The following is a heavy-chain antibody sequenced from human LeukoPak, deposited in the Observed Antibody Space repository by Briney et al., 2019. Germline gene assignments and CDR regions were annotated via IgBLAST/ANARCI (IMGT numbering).Heavy chain of an antibody. CDR1: GGSFSGYY. CDR3: ARGGPVAATLYY. Sequence: SETLSLTCAVYGGSFSGYYWSWIRQPPGKGLEWIGEINHSGSTNYNPSLKSRVTISVDTSKNQFSLKLSSVTAADTAVYYCARGGPVAATLYYWGQGTLVTVSS. D-gene: IGHD2-15*01. V-gene: IGHV4-34*01. J-gene: IGHJ4*02. CDR2: INHSGST.